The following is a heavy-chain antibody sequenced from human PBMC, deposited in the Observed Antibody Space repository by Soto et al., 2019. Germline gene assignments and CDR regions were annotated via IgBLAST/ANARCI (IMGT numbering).Heavy chain of an antibody. CDR1: SGSISSSNW. CDR2: IYHSGST. Sequence: SETLSLTCAVSSGSISSSNWWSWVRQPPGKGLEWIGEIYHSGSTNYNPSLKSRVTISVDKSKNQFSLKLSSVTAADTAVYYCARVTGGTIFGVVIKSHYYYYMDVWGKGTTDTVSS. V-gene: IGHV4-4*02. CDR3: ARVTGGTIFGVVIKSHYYYYMDV. D-gene: IGHD3-3*01. J-gene: IGHJ6*03.